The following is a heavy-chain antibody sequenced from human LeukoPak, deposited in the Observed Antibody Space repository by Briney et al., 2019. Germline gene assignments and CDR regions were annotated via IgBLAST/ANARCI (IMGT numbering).Heavy chain of an antibody. Sequence: GGSLRLSCAASGFTVSSNYMSWVRQAPGKGLEWVSIIYSGGSTFYADSVKGRFTISRDNSKNTLYLQMNSLRAEDKAVYYCAKWGCSGGSCYPFDYWGQGTLVTVSS. J-gene: IGHJ4*02. CDR1: GFTVSSNY. V-gene: IGHV3-53*01. CDR3: AKWGCSGGSCYPFDY. D-gene: IGHD2-15*01. CDR2: IYSGGST.